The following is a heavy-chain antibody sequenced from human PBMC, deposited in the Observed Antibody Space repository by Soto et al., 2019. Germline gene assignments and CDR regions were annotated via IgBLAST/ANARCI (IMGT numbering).Heavy chain of an antibody. J-gene: IGHJ6*02. CDR1: GFTFSSYG. D-gene: IGHD3-10*01. V-gene: IGHV3-30*18. CDR2: ISYDGSNK. Sequence: GGSLRLSCAASGFTFSSYGMHWVRQAPDKGLEWVAVISYDGSNKYYADSVKGRFTISRDSSKNTLYLQMNSLRAEDTAVYYCAKDQVFGMDVWGQGTTVTVSS. CDR3: AKDQVFGMDV.